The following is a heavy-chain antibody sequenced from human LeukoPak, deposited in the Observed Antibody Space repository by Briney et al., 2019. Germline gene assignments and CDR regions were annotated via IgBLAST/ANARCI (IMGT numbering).Heavy chain of an antibody. V-gene: IGHV3-7*01. Sequence: GGSLRLSCAASGFTFSSFWMSWVRQAPGKGLEWVASIKEDGSEKYYVDSVKGRLTISRDNAKNSLYLQINSLRAEDTAVYYCARGNWNYQGLWGQGTLVTVSS. CDR1: GFTFSSFW. CDR3: ARGNWNYQGL. J-gene: IGHJ4*02. D-gene: IGHD1-7*01. CDR2: IKEDGSEK.